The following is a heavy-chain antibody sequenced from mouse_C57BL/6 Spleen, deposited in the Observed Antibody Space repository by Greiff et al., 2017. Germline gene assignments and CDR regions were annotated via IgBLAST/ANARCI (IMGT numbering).Heavy chain of an antibody. Sequence: RVESGASVKIPCKASGYTFTDYNMAWVKQSHGKSLEWPGDINPNNGGTIYNQKFKGKATLTVDKSSSTAYMELRSLTSEDTAVYYCAREKVYYYGLDFDVWGTGTTVTVSS. J-gene: IGHJ1*03. CDR2: INPNNGGT. CDR3: AREKVYYYGLDFDV. D-gene: IGHD1-1*01. CDR1: GYTFTDYN. V-gene: IGHV1-18*01.